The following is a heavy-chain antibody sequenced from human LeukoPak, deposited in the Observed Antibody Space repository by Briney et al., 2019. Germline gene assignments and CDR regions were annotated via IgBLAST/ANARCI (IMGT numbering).Heavy chain of an antibody. CDR3: ARTIYYYESTSYFSDAFDV. D-gene: IGHD3-22*01. V-gene: IGHV3-21*01. Sequence: GGSLRLSCAATGFTLSGHSMNWVRQAPGKGLDWVSSISPTSAYIYYQDSVKGRFTISRDDAKNSLYLEMDSLRTEDTAVYYCARTIYYYESTSYFSDAFDVWGQGTMVTVSS. CDR2: ISPTSAYI. CDR1: GFTLSGHS. J-gene: IGHJ3*01.